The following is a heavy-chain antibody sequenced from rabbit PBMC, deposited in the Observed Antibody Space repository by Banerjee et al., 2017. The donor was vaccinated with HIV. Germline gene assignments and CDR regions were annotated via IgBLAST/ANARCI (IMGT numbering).Heavy chain of an antibody. Sequence: QEQLEESGGGLVKPEGSLTLTCTASGFSFSNNYWMCWVRQAPGKGLEWIACIDTHSSGSTYYANWAQGRFTISKISSTTVTLQMTSLTAADTATYFCARGAGHADYGDASLWGPGTLVTVS. CDR3: ARGAGHADYGDASL. D-gene: IGHD2-1*01. J-gene: IGHJ6*01. CDR2: IDTHSSGST. CDR1: GFSFSNNYW. V-gene: IGHV1S45*01.